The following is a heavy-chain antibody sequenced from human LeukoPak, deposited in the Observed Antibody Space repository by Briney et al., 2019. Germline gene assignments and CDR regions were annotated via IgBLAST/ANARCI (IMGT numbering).Heavy chain of an antibody. D-gene: IGHD4-17*01. V-gene: IGHV3-23*01. CDR2: ISGSGGST. CDR1: GFTFSSYA. CDR3: AKDDYGDYGSGY. Sequence: QSGGSLRLSCAASGFTFSSYAMSWVRQAPGKGLEWVSAISGSGGSTYYADSVKGRFTLSRDNSKNTLYLQMNSLRAEDTAVYYCAKDDYGDYGSGYWGQGTLVTVSS. J-gene: IGHJ4*02.